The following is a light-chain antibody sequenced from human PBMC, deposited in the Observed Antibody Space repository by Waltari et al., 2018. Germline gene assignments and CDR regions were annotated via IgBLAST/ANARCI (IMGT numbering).Light chain of an antibody. CDR1: DLGRKT. CDR2: DNS. Sequence: SYVVTQPPSVSLAPGKTATITCGGDDLGRKTVSWYQQRPGQAPVLVVYDNSDRSSGVPERFSGSNSGDTATLTISRVEVGDEADFYCQVWDSTTDHAIFGGGTKLTVL. CDR3: QVWDSTTDHAI. J-gene: IGLJ2*01. V-gene: IGLV3-21*03.